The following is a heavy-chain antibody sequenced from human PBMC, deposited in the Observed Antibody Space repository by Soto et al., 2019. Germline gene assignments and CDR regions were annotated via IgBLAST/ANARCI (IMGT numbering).Heavy chain of an antibody. V-gene: IGHV4-59*01. D-gene: IGHD4-4*01. Sequence: TSETLSLTCTVSGGSISSYYWSWIRQPPGKGLEWIGYIYYSGSTNYNPSLKSRVTISVDTSKNQFSLKLSSVTAADTAVYYCARALQLRPSYFDYWGQGTLVTVSS. CDR2: IYYSGST. CDR1: GGSISSYY. CDR3: ARALQLRPSYFDY. J-gene: IGHJ4*02.